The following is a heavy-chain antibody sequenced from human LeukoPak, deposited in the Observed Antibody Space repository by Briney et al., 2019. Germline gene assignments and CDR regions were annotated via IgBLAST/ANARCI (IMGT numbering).Heavy chain of an antibody. CDR3: ARTADCGGDCYSSYDP. CDR2: IIPIFGTA. CDR1: RGTFSSYT. D-gene: IGHD2-21*02. Sequence: GASVKVSCKASRGTFSSYTISWVRQAPGQGLEWMGGIIPIFGTANYAQKFQGRVTITRNTSISTAYMELSSLRSEDTAVYYCARTADCGGDCYSSYDPWGQGTLVTVSS. V-gene: IGHV1-69*05. J-gene: IGHJ5*02.